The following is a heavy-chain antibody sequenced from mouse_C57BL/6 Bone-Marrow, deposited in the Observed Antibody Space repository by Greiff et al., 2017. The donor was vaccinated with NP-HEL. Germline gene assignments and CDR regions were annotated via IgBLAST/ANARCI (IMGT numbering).Heavy chain of an antibody. CDR3: ARGYGNFDY. V-gene: IGHV1-69*01. J-gene: IGHJ2*01. D-gene: IGHD2-2*01. CDR2: IDPSDSYT. Sequence: VQLQQPGAELVMPGASVKLSCKASGYTFTSYWMHWVKQRPGQGLEWIGEIDPSDSYTNYNQKFKGKSTLTVDKSSSTAYMQLSSLTSEDSAVYYCARGYGNFDYWGQGNTLTVSS. CDR1: GYTFTSYW.